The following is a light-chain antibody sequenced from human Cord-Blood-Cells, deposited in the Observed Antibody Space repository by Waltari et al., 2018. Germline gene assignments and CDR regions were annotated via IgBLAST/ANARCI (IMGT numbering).Light chain of an antibody. V-gene: IGKV3-20*01. CDR1: QSVSSSD. CDR2: GAS. Sequence: EIVLTQSPGTLSLSPGERATLSCRASQSVSSSDLAWYQQKPGQAPRLLIYGASSRATGSPDRFSGSGSGTDFTLTISRLEPEDFAVYYCQQYGSSLYSFGQGTKLEIK. CDR3: QQYGSSLYS. J-gene: IGKJ2*03.